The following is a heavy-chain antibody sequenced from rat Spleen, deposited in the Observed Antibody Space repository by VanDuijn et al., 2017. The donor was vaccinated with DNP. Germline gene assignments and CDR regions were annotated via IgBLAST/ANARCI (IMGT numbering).Heavy chain of an antibody. J-gene: IGHJ1*01. CDR3: ARWGYTTNYYSKWYFDL. CDR1: GFTFNNYL. D-gene: IGHD1-6*01. Sequence: EVQLVETGGGLVQPGRSLKLSCVASGFTFNNYLMTWIRQVPGKGLEWVASITSSGGSTYYPDSVKGRFTISRDNARSTLYLQMNSVRSEDMATYYCARWGYTTNYYSKWYFDLWGPGTMVTVSS. CDR2: ITSSGGST. V-gene: IGHV5-31*01.